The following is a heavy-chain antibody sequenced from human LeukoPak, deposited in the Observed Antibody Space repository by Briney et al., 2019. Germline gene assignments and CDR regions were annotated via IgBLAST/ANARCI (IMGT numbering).Heavy chain of an antibody. CDR2: IYHSGST. V-gene: IGHV4-30-2*01. D-gene: IGHD2-15*01. Sequence: SETLSLTCAVSGGSISSGGYSWSWIRQPPGKGLEWIGYIYHSGSTYYNPSLKSRVTISVDRSKNQFSLKLSSVTAADTAVYYCARSTEYCSGCSCYENWFDPWGQGTLVTVSS. J-gene: IGHJ5*02. CDR3: ARSTEYCSGCSCYENWFDP. CDR1: GGSISSGGYS.